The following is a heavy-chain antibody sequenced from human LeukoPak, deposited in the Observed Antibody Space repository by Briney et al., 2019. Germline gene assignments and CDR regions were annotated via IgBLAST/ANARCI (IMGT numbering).Heavy chain of an antibody. CDR1: GYTFSNYA. D-gene: IGHD6-6*01. CDR3: ARARGEDIAVRPYYFDY. Sequence: ASVKVSCKASGYTFSNYAITWVRQAPGQGLEWMGWISAYNGNTNYAPKLQGRVTMTTDTSTSAAYMELRSLRSDDTAVYYCARARGEDIAVRPYYFDYWGQGSLVTVSS. J-gene: IGHJ4*02. CDR2: ISAYNGNT. V-gene: IGHV1-18*01.